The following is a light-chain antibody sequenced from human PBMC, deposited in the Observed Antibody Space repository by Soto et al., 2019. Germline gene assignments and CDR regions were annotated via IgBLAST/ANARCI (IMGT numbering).Light chain of an antibody. V-gene: IGLV2-23*02. CDR3: CSYAGGGTWV. CDR2: EVS. CDR1: SSDVGGWPH. Sequence: QSALTQPASVSASPGQSITISCAGTSSDVGGWPHVSWYQQHPGKAPKLVIYEVSNRPSGVSSRFSGSKSGSTASLTISGLQVEDEADYYCCSYAGGGTWVFGGGTKLTVL. J-gene: IGLJ3*02.